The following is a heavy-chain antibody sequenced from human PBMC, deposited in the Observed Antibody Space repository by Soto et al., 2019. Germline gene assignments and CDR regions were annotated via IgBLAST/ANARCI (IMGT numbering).Heavy chain of an antibody. D-gene: IGHD3-3*01. CDR1: GGTFSSYA. J-gene: IGHJ4*02. CDR2: IIPIFGTA. CDR3: ARAYYDFWSGYSESLFDY. V-gene: IGHV1-69*05. Sequence: ASVKDSCKASGGTFSSYAISWVRQAPGQGLEWMGGIIPIFGTANYAQKLQGRVTMTTDTSTSTAYMELRSLRSDDTAVYYCARAYYDFWSGYSESLFDYWGQGTLVTGSS.